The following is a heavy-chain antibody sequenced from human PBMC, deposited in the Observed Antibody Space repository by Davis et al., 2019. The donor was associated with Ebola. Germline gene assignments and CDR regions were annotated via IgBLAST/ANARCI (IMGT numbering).Heavy chain of an antibody. V-gene: IGHV4-4*02. CDR3: ARVSGYVKFDY. D-gene: IGHD5-12*01. CDR1: GGSISSSNW. CDR2: INHSGST. Sequence: SETLSLTCAVSGGSISSSNWWSWVRQPPGKGLEWIGEINHSGSTNYNPSLKSRVTISVDTSKNQFSLKLSSVTAADTAVYYCARVSGYVKFDYWGQGTLVTVSS. J-gene: IGHJ4*02.